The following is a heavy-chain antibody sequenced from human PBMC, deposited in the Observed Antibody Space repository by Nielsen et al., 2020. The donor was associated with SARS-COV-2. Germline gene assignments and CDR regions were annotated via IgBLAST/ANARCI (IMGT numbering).Heavy chain of an antibody. D-gene: IGHD3-22*01. CDR2: INTNTGHP. CDR1: GYSFSRYP. Sequence: ASVKVSCKASGYSFSRYPMNWVRQAPGQGLEWMGWINTNTGHPMYAQGFTGRFVFSLDTSVSTAYLQITSLKAEDTAVYYCARGSNGYDTSGFDYWGQGTLATVSS. CDR3: ARGSNGYDTSGFDY. J-gene: IGHJ4*02. V-gene: IGHV7-4-1*02.